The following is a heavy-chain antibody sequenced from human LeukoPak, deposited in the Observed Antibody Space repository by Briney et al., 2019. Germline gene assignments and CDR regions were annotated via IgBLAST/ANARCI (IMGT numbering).Heavy chain of an antibody. J-gene: IGHJ4*02. V-gene: IGHV3-21*01. D-gene: IGHD4-17*01. CDR2: ISSSTNYI. CDR3: ARNPPLTTVTKNPDY. CDR1: GFTFSSYS. Sequence: PGGSLRLSCAASGFTFSSYSMNWVRQAPGKGLEWVSSISSSTNYIYYADSVKGRFTISRDNAKNSLYLQMNSLRAEDTAVYYCARNPPLTTVTKNPDYWGQGTLVTVSS.